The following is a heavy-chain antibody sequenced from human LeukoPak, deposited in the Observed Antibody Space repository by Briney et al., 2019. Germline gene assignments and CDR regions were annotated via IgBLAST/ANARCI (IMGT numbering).Heavy chain of an antibody. V-gene: IGHV3-30*18. J-gene: IGHJ4*02. D-gene: IGHD6-19*01. CDR1: GFTFSSYG. Sequence: QPGGSLRLSCAASGFTFSSYGMHWVRQAPGKGLEWVAVISYDGSNKYYADSVKGRFTISRDNSKNTLYLQMNSLGAEDTAVYYCAKGGSGSSDYCGQGTLVTVSS. CDR2: ISYDGSNK. CDR3: AKGGSGSSDY.